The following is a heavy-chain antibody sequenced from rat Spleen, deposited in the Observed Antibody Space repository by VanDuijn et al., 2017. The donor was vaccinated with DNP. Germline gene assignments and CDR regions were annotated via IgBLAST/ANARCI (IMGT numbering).Heavy chain of an antibody. Sequence: EVQLQESGPGLVKPSQSLSLTCSVTGYSITSNYWGWIRKFPGNKLEWMGYINSAGSTNYNPSLKSRISITRDTSKNQFFLQVNSVTTEDTATYYCARFVQGGYRPFDYWGQGVMVTVSS. J-gene: IGHJ2*01. CDR3: ARFVQGGYRPFDY. CDR1: GYSITSNY. D-gene: IGHD1-11*01. V-gene: IGHV3-3*01. CDR2: INSAGST.